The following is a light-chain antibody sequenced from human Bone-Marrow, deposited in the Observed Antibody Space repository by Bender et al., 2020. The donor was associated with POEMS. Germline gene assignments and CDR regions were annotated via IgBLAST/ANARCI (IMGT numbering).Light chain of an antibody. J-gene: IGLJ1*01. CDR3: SSYAGSNNFV. Sequence: QSALTQPASVSGSPRQSITISCTGTSSDVGSYNLVSWYQQHPGKAPKLMIYEVNERPSGVSNRFSGSKSGNTASLTISGLQAEDEADYYCSSYAGSNNFVFGTGTKVTVL. V-gene: IGLV2-23*02. CDR1: SSDVGSYNL. CDR2: EVN.